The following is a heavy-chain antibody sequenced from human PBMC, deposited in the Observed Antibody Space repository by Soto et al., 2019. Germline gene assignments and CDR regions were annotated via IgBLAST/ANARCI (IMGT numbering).Heavy chain of an antibody. CDR2: ISSSSDYI. CDR1: GFTFTSYT. D-gene: IGHD6-13*01. J-gene: IGHJ4*02. CDR3: ARARVYATGPLDF. Sequence: GGSLRLSCAASGFTFTSYTMNWVRQAPGKGLEWVSSISSSSDYIYYADSMKGRVTIPRDNAKNSLFLDMNSLTGEDTAVYYCARARVYATGPLDFWGQGTLVTVSS. V-gene: IGHV3-21*06.